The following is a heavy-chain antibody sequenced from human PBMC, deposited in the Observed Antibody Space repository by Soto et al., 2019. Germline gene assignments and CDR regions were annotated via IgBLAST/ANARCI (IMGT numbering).Heavy chain of an antibody. CDR3: ATGRSTRFDP. V-gene: IGHV3-30*03. J-gene: IGHJ5*02. Sequence: QVPLVESGGRVVQPGRSLRLSCAASGFRFSRYGMHWVRQAPGKGLEWVAEISFDGTNKYYAESVKGRFSVSRDNANHTLHLEMNSLGPEDTAVYFCATGRSTRFDPWGQGTLVTVSS. D-gene: IGHD3-10*01. CDR1: GFRFSRYG. CDR2: ISFDGTNK.